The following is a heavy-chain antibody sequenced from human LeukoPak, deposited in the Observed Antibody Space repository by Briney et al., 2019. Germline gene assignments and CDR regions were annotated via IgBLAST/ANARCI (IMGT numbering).Heavy chain of an antibody. CDR3: ARGNTMVRGALESEYFQH. CDR1: GDSVSSDSAS. J-gene: IGHJ1*01. V-gene: IGHV6-1*01. D-gene: IGHD3-10*01. Sequence: SQTLSLTCVISGDSVSSDSASWNWIRQSPSRGLEWLGRTYYRSKWYNDYAVSVKSRIIINPDTSKNQFSLQLNSVTPEDTAVYYCARGNTMVRGALESEYFQHWGQGTPVTVSS. CDR2: TYYRSKWYN.